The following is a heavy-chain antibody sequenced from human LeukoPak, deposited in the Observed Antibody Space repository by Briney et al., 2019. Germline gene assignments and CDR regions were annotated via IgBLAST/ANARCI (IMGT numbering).Heavy chain of an antibody. V-gene: IGHV1-46*01. CDR3: ASITGTTGSFDI. D-gene: IGHD1-7*01. J-gene: IGHJ3*02. Sequence: ASVKASCKASGYTFTSYYMHWVRQAPGQGLEWMGIINPSGGSTSYAQKFQGRVTMTRDMSTSTVYMELSSLRSEDTAVYYCASITGTTGSFDIWGQGTMVTVSS. CDR1: GYTFTSYY. CDR2: INPSGGST.